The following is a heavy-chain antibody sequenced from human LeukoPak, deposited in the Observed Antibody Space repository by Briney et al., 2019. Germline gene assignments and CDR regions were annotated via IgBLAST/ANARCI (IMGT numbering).Heavy chain of an antibody. Sequence: GGSLRLSCAASGFTFSSYAMSWVRQAPGKGLEWVAAISGSGGSTYYADSVKGRFTISRDNSKNTMYLQMNSLRAEDTAVYYCAKDVRGDYLHAFDIWGQGTVVTVSS. CDR2: ISGSGGST. D-gene: IGHD4-17*01. CDR1: GFTFSSYA. J-gene: IGHJ3*02. V-gene: IGHV3-23*01. CDR3: AKDVRGDYLHAFDI.